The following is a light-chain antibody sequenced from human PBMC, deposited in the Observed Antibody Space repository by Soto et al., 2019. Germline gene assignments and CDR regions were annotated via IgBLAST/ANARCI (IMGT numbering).Light chain of an antibody. CDR1: SSNIGTTI. CDR3: AAWDDSLSGLV. V-gene: IGLV1-44*01. Sequence: QPVLTQPPSASGTPGQRVTISCSGGSSNIGTTIVNWYQHLPGTAPKLLIYSNNQRPSGVPDRFSGSKSGTSASLAISGLQSEDEADYYCAAWDDSLSGLVFGGGTKLTVL. J-gene: IGLJ2*01. CDR2: SNN.